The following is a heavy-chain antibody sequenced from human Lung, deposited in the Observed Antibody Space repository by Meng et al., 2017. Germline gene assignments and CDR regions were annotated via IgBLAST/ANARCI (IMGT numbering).Heavy chain of an antibody. CDR1: CGSISSSNSY. CDR3: ARGQKGYFDL. V-gene: IGHV4-30-4*01. CDR2: IYNSGST. J-gene: IGHJ2*01. Sequence: VQSQESGQGLVKPSQTLSLTCDVSCGSISSSNSYWSWLRQPPGKGLEWSGHIYNSGSTYYNPSLKSRITISVDTSKNQFSLKLSSVTAADTAVYYCARGQKGYFDLWGRGTLVTVSS.